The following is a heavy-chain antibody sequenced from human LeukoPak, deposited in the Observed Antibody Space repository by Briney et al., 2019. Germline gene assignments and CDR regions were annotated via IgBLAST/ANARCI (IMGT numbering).Heavy chain of an antibody. CDR3: ARDRVGATPWSVDY. J-gene: IGHJ4*01. Sequence: GSLRLSCAASGFTFSSYSMNWVRQAPGKGLEWVSSISSSSSYIYYADSVKGRFTISRDNAKNSLYLQMNSLRAEDTAVYYCARDRVGATPWSVDYWGQEPWSPSPQ. D-gene: IGHD1-26*01. CDR2: ISSSSSYI. CDR1: GFTFSSYS. V-gene: IGHV3-21*01.